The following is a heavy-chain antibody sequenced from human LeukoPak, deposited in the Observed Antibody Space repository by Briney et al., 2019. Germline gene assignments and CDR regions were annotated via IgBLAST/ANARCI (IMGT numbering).Heavy chain of an antibody. CDR2: ISSSGGST. CDR1: GFTFSSYA. D-gene: IGHD5-18*01. J-gene: IGHJ4*02. CDR3: AKASGYSYGCNDY. Sequence: GGSLRLSCAASGFTFSSYAMSWVRQAPGKGLEWVSLISSSGGSTYYADSVKGRFTISRDNSKNTLYLQMNSLRAEDTAVYYCAKASGYSYGCNDYWGQGTLVTVSS. V-gene: IGHV3-23*01.